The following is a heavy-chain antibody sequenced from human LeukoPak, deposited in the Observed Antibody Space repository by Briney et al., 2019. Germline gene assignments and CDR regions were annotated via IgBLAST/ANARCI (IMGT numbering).Heavy chain of an antibody. CDR3: PRDLSGIAVAGTLDY. J-gene: IGHJ4*02. CDR1: GYTFTSYG. CDR2: ISAYNGNT. D-gene: IGHD6-19*01. V-gene: IGHV1-18*01. Sequence: ASVKASCKASGYTFTSYGISWVRQAPGQGLEWMGWISAYNGNTNYAQKLQGRVTMTTDTSTSTAYMELRSLRSDYTAVYYCPRDLSGIAVAGTLDYWGQGTLVTVSS.